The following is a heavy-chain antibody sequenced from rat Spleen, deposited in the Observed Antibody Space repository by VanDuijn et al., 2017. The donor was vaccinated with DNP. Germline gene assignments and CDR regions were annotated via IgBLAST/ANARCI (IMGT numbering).Heavy chain of an antibody. Sequence: EVQLVESGGGLVQAGRSLKLSCAASGFTFSNSDMAWVRQVPGKGLEWVAAITSSGGSTYYPDSVKGRFTISRDNAKNTLSLQMNSLRSEDTATYYCARIGDFHDGGDGDVLDAWGQGTSVTVSS. V-gene: IGHV5S23*01. CDR3: ARIGDFHDGGDGDVLDA. CDR2: ITSSGGST. CDR1: GFTFSNSD. D-gene: IGHD1-12*02. J-gene: IGHJ4*01.